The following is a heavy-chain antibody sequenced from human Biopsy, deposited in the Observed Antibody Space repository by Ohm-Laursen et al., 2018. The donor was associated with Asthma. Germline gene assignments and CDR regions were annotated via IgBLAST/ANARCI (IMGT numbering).Heavy chain of an antibody. CDR2: ITFDGSTQ. V-gene: IGHV3-30-3*01. D-gene: IGHD6-13*01. CDR3: SRDTLGYYFDI. J-gene: IGHJ4*02. CDR1: GTHFGSYN. Sequence: SLRLSCSAFGTHFGSYNMHWARQAPGKGLEWVAVITFDGSTQHYGDSVKGRFTISRDNSKNMLFLQMNSLRAEDTAVYYCSRDTLGYYFDIWGQGTQVTVSS.